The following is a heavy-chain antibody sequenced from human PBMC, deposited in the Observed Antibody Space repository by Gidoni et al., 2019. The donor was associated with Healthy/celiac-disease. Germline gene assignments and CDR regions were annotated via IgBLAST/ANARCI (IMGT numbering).Heavy chain of an antibody. CDR1: GGSFSGYY. V-gene: IGHV4-34*01. CDR2: INHSGST. CDR3: ARGIGGRSYFDY. D-gene: IGHD1-26*01. Sequence: QVQLQQWGAGLLKPSETLSLTCAVYGGSFSGYYWSWIRQPPGKGLEWIGEINHSGSTNYNPSLKSRVTISVDTSKSQFSLKLGSVTAADTAVYYCARGIGGRSYFDYWGQGTLVTVSS. J-gene: IGHJ4*02.